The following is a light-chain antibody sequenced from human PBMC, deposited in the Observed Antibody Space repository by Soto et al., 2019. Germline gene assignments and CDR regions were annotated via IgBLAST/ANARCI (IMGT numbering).Light chain of an antibody. Sequence: QSALTQPASVSGSPGQSITISCTGTSSDVGGYNLVSWYQQHPGKAPKLMIYEGSKRPSGVSNRFSGSKSGNTASLTISGLQAEDEDDYYCCSCAGSSKVFGGGTKLTVL. J-gene: IGLJ2*01. V-gene: IGLV2-23*01. CDR2: EGS. CDR3: CSCAGSSKV. CDR1: SSDVGGYNL.